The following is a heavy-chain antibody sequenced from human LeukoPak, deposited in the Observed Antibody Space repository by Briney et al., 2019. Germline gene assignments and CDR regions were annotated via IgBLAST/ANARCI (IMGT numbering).Heavy chain of an antibody. CDR3: ARERRWGATIIFDY. CDR2: IYSGGST. J-gene: IGHJ4*02. CDR1: GFTVSSNY. D-gene: IGHD5-12*01. Sequence: PGGSLRPSCAASGFTVSSNYMSWVRQAPGKGLEWVSVIYSGGSTYYADSVKGRFTISRDNSKNTLYLQMNSLRAEDTAVYYCARERRWGATIIFDYWGQGTLVTVSS. V-gene: IGHV3-66*01.